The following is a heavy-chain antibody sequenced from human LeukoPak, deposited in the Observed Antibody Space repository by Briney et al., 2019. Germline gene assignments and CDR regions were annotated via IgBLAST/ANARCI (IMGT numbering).Heavy chain of an antibody. D-gene: IGHD6-13*01. Sequence: SETLSLTCSVSGGSISSYYWSWIRQPPGKGLEWIGYIYYSGSTNHNLSLKSRVTISVDTSKNQFSLKLSSVTAADTAVYYCARVTSSWSFDCWGQGTLVTVSS. CDR1: GGSISSYY. J-gene: IGHJ4*02. V-gene: IGHV4-59*01. CDR3: ARVTSSWSFDC. CDR2: IYYSGST.